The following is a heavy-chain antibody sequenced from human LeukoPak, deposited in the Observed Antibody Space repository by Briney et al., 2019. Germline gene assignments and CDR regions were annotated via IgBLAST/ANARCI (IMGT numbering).Heavy chain of an antibody. D-gene: IGHD3-22*01. CDR3: ARDEGSKIAFHT. Sequence: GASVKVSCKASGYSFTNYGISWVRQAPGQGREWMGWISAYNCYTHFAQKFQGRVAMTTDTSMRTAYMELRSLRSDDTAVYYCARDEGSKIAFHTWGQGTMVTVSS. CDR2: ISAYNCYT. CDR1: GYSFTNYG. V-gene: IGHV1-18*01. J-gene: IGHJ3*02.